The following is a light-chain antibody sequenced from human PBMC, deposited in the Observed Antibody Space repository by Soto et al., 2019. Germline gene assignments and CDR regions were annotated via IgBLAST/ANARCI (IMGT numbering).Light chain of an antibody. V-gene: IGKV1-5*03. Sequence: DNQMNQSPSTLSASVGDRVTITCRASQTIINWLAWYQQKPGKAPKLLIYKASTLEGEVPSRFSGSGSETEFTLTINSLQPDDSATYYCQQYHTYWWTFGQGTKVDI. J-gene: IGKJ1*01. CDR3: QQYHTYWWT. CDR1: QTIINW. CDR2: KAS.